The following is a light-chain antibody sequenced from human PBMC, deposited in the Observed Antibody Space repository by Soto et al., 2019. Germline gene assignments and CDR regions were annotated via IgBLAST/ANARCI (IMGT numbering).Light chain of an antibody. V-gene: IGKV1-33*01. CDR3: QQYDNVLG. J-gene: IGKJ4*01. CDR1: QDISNH. Sequence: DIQMTQSPSSLSASVGDRVTITCQASQDISNHLNWYQQKPGKAPKLLIYDASNLETGVPSRFSGSGSGTDFTFTISSLQPEDIATYYCQQYDNVLGVGGGTKVDIK. CDR2: DAS.